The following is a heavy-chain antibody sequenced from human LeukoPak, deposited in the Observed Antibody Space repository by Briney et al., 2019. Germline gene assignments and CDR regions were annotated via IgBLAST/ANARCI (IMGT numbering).Heavy chain of an antibody. Sequence: ASVKVSCKASGYTFSGNAIHWVRQAPGQRFEWMGWINAGNGHTKYSQNFQGRVTITRDSSANIVYMELSSLTSEDTAVYYCARGIWSATRVDYYLDNWGQGTLVTVS. J-gene: IGHJ4*02. CDR1: GYTFSGNA. CDR3: ARGIWSATRVDYYLDN. V-gene: IGHV1-3*01. CDR2: INAGNGHT. D-gene: IGHD5-24*01.